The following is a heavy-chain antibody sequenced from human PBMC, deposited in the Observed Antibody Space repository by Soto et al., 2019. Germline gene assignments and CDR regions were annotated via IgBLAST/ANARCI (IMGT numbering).Heavy chain of an antibody. J-gene: IGHJ5*02. CDR1: GFTFRSYS. Sequence: GGSLRLSCAASGFTFRSYSMNWVRQAPGQGLEWVSSISSSSTSIYYADSLKGRFTISRDNAKNSLFLQMNSLSAEDTAVYYCARGSTVTSGGRWFDPWGRGTLVTVSS. V-gene: IGHV3-21*01. CDR3: ARGSTVTSGGRWFDP. D-gene: IGHD4-4*01. CDR2: ISSSSTSI.